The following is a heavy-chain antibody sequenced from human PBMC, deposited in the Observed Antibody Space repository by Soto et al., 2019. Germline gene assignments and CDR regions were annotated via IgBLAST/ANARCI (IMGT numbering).Heavy chain of an antibody. CDR1: GFTFSNYA. V-gene: IGHV3-23*01. J-gene: IGHJ5*02. Sequence: LRLSCAASGFTFSNYAMTWVRQGPGKGLEWVSAISGSGGSAYYADSVKGRFTISRDNSKNALYLQMNSLRADDSGVYYCAKDPYSGVLVPVAIGFDPWGPGTLVTVSS. CDR3: AKDPYSGVLVPVAIGFDP. CDR2: ISGSGGSA. D-gene: IGHD2-2*01.